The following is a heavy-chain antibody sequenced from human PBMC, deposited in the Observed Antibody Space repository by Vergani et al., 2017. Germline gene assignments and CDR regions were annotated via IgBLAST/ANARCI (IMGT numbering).Heavy chain of an antibody. CDR3: ARDPDSSSSYYYYMDV. CDR2: ISYDGSNK. D-gene: IGHD6-6*01. CDR1: GFTFSSYA. Sequence: QVQLVESGGGVVQPGRSLRLSCAASGFTFSSYAMHLVRQAPGKGLEWVAVISYDGSNKYYADSVKGRFTISRDNSKNTLYLQMNSLRAEDTAVYYCARDPDSSSSYYYYMDVWGKGTTVTVSS. V-gene: IGHV3-30-3*01. J-gene: IGHJ6*03.